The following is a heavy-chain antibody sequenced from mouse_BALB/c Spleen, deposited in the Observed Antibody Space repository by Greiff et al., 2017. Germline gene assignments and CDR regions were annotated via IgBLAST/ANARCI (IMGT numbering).Heavy chain of an antibody. CDR3: ARTARAPDY. J-gene: IGHJ2*01. D-gene: IGHD3-1*01. CDR2: ISSGGSYT. V-gene: IGHV5-6*02. Sequence: DVKLVESGGDLVKPGGSLKLSCAASGFTFSSYGMSWVRQTPDKRLEWVATISSGGSYTYYPDSVKGRFTISRDNAKNTLYLQMSSLKSEDTAMYYCARTARAPDYWGQGTTLTVSS. CDR1: GFTFSSYG.